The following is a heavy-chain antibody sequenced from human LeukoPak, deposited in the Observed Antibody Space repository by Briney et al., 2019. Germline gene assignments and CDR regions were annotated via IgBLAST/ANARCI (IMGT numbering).Heavy chain of an antibody. J-gene: IGHJ3*02. CDR2: ITSSGSAI. V-gene: IGHV3-48*03. CDR3: ASFYYDSSSYRDAFHI. CDR1: GFTFNTYE. Sequence: PGGSLRLSCAASGFTFNTYEMNWVRQAPGKGLEWGSYITSSGSAIHYADSVRGRFTISRDNAQNSLYLQMNSLGVEDTAVYYCASFYYDSSSYRDAFHIWGQGTMVTVSS. D-gene: IGHD3-22*01.